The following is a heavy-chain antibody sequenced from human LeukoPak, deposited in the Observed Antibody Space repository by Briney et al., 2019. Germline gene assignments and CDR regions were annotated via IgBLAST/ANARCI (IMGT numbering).Heavy chain of an antibody. CDR2: ISRDSSTI. CDR3: ARGLNTVTTWAFDI. V-gene: IGHV3-48*02. J-gene: IGHJ3*02. Sequence: GGSLRLSCVDSGFTFSRYSINWVRQSPGKGLEWVSYISRDSSTIYYAHSVKGRFTISRDNAVNSLYLQMNGLRDEDTAVYYCARGLNTVTTWAFDIWGQGTMVTVSS. D-gene: IGHD4-17*01. CDR1: GFTFSRYS.